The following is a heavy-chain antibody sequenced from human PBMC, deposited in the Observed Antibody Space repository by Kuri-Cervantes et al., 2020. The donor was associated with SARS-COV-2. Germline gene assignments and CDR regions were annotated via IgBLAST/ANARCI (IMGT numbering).Heavy chain of an antibody. CDR3: ARGRTRSTIYFFDS. J-gene: IGHJ4*02. Sequence: GSLRLSCTVSGGSVSTLSDNWSWLRQSPGEGLEWIGHTHSGASTTYNPSLKSRATISADTSKNQVSLTLSSVTAADTAVYYCARGRTRSTIYFFDSWGQGTLVTVSS. CDR2: THSGAST. D-gene: IGHD5/OR15-5a*01. V-gene: IGHV4-61*01. CDR1: GGSVSTLSDN.